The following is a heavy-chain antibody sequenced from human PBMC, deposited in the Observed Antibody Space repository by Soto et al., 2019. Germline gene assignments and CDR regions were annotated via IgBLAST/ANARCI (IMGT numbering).Heavy chain of an antibody. V-gene: IGHV3-33*01. CDR2: IWYDGSNK. J-gene: IGHJ6*02. CDR3: ARDLTASSSSGSYYYYGMDV. CDR1: GFTFSSYG. D-gene: IGHD6-6*01. Sequence: PGGSLRLSCAASGFTFSSYGMHWVRQAPGKGLEWVAVIWYDGSNKYYADSVKGRFTISRDNSKNTLYLQMNSLRAEDTAVYYCARDLTASSSSGSYYYYGMDVWGQGTTVTVSS.